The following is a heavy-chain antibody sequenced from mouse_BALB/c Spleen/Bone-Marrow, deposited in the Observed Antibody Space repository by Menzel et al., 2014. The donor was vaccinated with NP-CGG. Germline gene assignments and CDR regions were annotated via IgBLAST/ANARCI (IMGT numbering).Heavy chain of an antibody. D-gene: IGHD2-1*01. CDR3: ASPIYYGNYEGFAY. J-gene: IGHJ3*01. V-gene: IGHV1-67*01. Sequence: VQLQQSGPELVRPGVSVKISCKGSGYTFXDYAMHWVKQSHAKSLEWIGVISTYSGNTNYNQKFKGKATMTVDESSSTAYMELARLTSEDSAIYYCASPIYYGNYEGFAYWGQGTLVTVSA. CDR1: GYTFXDYA. CDR2: ISTYSGNT.